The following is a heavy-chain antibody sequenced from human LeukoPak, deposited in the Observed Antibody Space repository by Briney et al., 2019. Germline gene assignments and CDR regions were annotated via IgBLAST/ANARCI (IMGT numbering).Heavy chain of an antibody. V-gene: IGHV3-30*18. CDR2: ISYDGSNE. CDR1: GFTFSTYG. D-gene: IGHD2-21*01. J-gene: IGHJ4*02. Sequence: GGSLRLSCAASGFTFSTYGMHWVRQAPGKGLEWVAVISYDGSNEYYADSVKGRFTISRDNSKNTLYLQMSSLRAEDTAVYYCAKEFNRGLPDYWGQGTLVTVPT. CDR3: AKEFNRGLPDY.